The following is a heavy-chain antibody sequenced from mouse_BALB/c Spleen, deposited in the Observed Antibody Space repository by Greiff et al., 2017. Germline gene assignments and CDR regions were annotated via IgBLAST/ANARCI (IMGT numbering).Heavy chain of an antibody. Sequence: EVQLHQSGPELMKPGASVKISCKASGYSFTSYYMHWVKQSHGKSLEWIGYIDPFNGGTSYNQKFKGKATLTVDKSSSTAYMHLSSPTSEDSAVYYCARGEVRGYFDVWGAGTTVTVSS. J-gene: IGHJ1*01. V-gene: IGHV1S135*01. CDR1: GYSFTSYY. CDR2: IDPFNGGT. CDR3: ARGEVRGYFDV. D-gene: IGHD2-14*01.